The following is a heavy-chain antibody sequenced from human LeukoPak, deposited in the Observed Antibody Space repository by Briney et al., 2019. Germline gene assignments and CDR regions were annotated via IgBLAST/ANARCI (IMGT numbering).Heavy chain of an antibody. V-gene: IGHV3-7*03. J-gene: IGHJ5*02. CDR2: IKGDGRGK. CDR3: ARGESDL. D-gene: IGHD3-10*01. CDR1: GFPFSGGW. Sequence: GGSLRLSCAASGFPFSGGWMTCVRQAPGKGLQWVASIKGDGRGKYYVDSVKGRFTVSIDNAKKSLYLQMDGLRVEDMGMYYCARGESDLWGQGTLVTVSS.